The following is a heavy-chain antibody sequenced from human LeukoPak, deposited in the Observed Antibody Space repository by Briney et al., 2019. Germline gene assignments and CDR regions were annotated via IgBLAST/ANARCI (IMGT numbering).Heavy chain of an antibody. D-gene: IGHD3-3*01. V-gene: IGHV3-23*01. Sequence: PGGSLRLSCAASGFTFKNYAMTWVRQAPGKGLEWVSGISGSGDNTYYADSDSVKGRFTISRDNPKNTLYLQMNSLRAEDTAVYYCARVMGSGYSRDWYFDLWGRGTLVTVSS. CDR2: ISGSGDNT. J-gene: IGHJ2*01. CDR3: ARVMGSGYSRDWYFDL. CDR1: GFTFKNYA.